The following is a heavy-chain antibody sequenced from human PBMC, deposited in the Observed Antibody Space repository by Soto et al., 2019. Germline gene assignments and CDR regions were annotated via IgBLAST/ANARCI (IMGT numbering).Heavy chain of an antibody. D-gene: IGHD3-22*01. J-gene: IGHJ4*02. V-gene: IGHV3-23*01. CDR1: GFTFSSYA. Sequence: PGGSLRLSCAASGFTFSSYAMSWVRQAPGKGLEWVSAISGSGGSTYCADSVKGRFTISRDNSKNTLYLQMNSLRAEDTAVYYCAKDLEYYYDSSGLEGPLDYWGQGTLVTVSS. CDR2: ISGSGGST. CDR3: AKDLEYYYDSSGLEGPLDY.